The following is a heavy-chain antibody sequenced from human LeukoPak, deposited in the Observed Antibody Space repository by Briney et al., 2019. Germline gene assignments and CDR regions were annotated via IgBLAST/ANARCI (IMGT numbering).Heavy chain of an antibody. J-gene: IGHJ5*02. D-gene: IGHD2-8*02. V-gene: IGHV4-59*08. CDR3: ARHPIHRYWTGGLCYYDRHYNWFDP. CDR1: GGSMCSLY. Sequence: PSETLSLTCTVSGGSMCSLYWIGMPQPPGKGRVGIGFIYCSGRTSYNPSLKRRVTISIDTSQKQFVLQLSSVTTADTAVYFCARHPIHRYWTGGLCYYDRHYNWFDPWGQGTLVTVSS. CDR2: IYCSGRT.